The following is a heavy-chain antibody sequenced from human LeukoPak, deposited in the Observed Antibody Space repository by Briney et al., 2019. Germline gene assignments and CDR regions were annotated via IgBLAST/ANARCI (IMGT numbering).Heavy chain of an antibody. CDR1: GYSISSGYY. J-gene: IGHJ4*02. V-gene: IGHV4-38-2*02. Sequence: SETLSLTCTVSGYSISSGYYWGWIRQPPGKGLEWIGSIYHSGSTYYNPSLKSRVTISVDTSKNQFSLKLSSVTAADTAVYYCARLRGSIDYWGQGTLVTVSS. CDR3: ARLRGSIDY. CDR2: IYHSGST. D-gene: IGHD5-12*01.